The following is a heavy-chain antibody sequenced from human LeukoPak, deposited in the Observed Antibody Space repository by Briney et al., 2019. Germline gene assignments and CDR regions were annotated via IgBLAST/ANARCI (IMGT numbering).Heavy chain of an antibody. J-gene: IGHJ5*02. Sequence: GGSLRLSCAASGFTFGTYGMNWVRQAPGKGLEWVSGVSPSGDIAYYADSVKGRFTISRDNSKNTLYLQMNSLRAEDTAVYYCAKTPETSSGYVSFDPWGQGTLVTVSS. CDR3: AKTPETSSGYVSFDP. V-gene: IGHV3-23*01. D-gene: IGHD5-12*01. CDR1: GFTFGTYG. CDR2: VSPSGDIA.